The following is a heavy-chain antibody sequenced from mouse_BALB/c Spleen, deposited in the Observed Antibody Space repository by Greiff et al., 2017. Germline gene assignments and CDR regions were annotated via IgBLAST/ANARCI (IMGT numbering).Heavy chain of an antibody. CDR1: GFNIKDTY. Sequence: EVKLQQSGAELVKPGASVKLSCTASGFNIKDTYMHWVKQRPEQGLEWIGRIDPANGNTKYDPKFQGKATITADTSSNTAYLQLSSLTSEDTAVYYCARNYYGSSGGFAYWGQGTLVTVSA. CDR2: IDPANGNT. D-gene: IGHD1-1*01. J-gene: IGHJ3*01. CDR3: ARNYYGSSGGFAY. V-gene: IGHV14-3*02.